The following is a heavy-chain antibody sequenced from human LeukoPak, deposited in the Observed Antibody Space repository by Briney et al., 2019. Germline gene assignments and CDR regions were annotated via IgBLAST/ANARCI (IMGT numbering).Heavy chain of an antibody. Sequence: GASVKVSCRASGYTFTGYYMHWVRQAPGQGLGWMGWINPNSGGTNYAQKFQGRVTMTRDTSISTAYMELSRLRSDDTAVYYCARSGWAPEGYMDVWGKGTTVTVSS. V-gene: IGHV1-2*02. J-gene: IGHJ6*03. CDR2: INPNSGGT. CDR3: ARSGWAPEGYMDV. CDR1: GYTFTGYY. D-gene: IGHD1-14*01.